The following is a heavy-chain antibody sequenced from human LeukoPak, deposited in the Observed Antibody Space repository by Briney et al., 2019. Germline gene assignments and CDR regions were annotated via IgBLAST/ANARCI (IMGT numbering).Heavy chain of an antibody. V-gene: IGHV6-1*01. CDR1: GDSFSSNSAA. J-gene: IGHJ6*02. CDR3: ARDSSPQYYDFWSGYYDGMDV. CDR2: TYYRSKWYN. D-gene: IGHD3-3*01. Sequence: SQTLSLTCAISGDSFSSNSAAWNWIRQSPSRGLEWLGRTYYRSKWYNDYAVSVKSRITINPDTSKNQFSLQLNSVTPEDTAVYYCARDSSPQYYDFWSGYYDGMDVRGQGTTVTVSS.